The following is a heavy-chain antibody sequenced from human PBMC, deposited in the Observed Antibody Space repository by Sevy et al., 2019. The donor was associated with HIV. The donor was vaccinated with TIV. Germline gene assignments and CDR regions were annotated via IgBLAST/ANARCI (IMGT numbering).Heavy chain of an antibody. V-gene: IGHV3-23*01. J-gene: IGHJ6*03. D-gene: IGHD3-10*01. Sequence: GGSLRLSCAASGFTFSSYAMSWVRQAPGKGLEWVSAISGSGGSTYYADSVKGRFTISRDNSKNTLYLQMNSLRAEDTAVYYCAKLPVRGVIPGSYMDVWGKGTTVTVSS. CDR2: ISGSGGST. CDR3: AKLPVRGVIPGSYMDV. CDR1: GFTFSSYA.